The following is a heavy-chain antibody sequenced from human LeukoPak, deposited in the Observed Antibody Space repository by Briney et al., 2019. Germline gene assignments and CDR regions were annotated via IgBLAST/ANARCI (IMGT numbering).Heavy chain of an antibody. CDR2: INAGNGNT. V-gene: IGHV1-3*01. CDR1: GYTFTSYA. J-gene: IGHJ4*02. Sequence: APVKVSCKASGYTFTSYAMHWVRQAPGQRLEWMGWINAGNGNTKYSQKFQGRVTITRDTSVSTAYMELSSLRSEDTAVYYCARGGYSGYDYANYFDYWGQGTLVTVSS. D-gene: IGHD5-12*01. CDR3: ARGGYSGYDYANYFDY.